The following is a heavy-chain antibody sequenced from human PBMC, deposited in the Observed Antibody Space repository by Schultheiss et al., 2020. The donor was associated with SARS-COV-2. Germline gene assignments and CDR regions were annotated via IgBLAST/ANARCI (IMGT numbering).Heavy chain of an antibody. Sequence: SETLSLTCTVSGGSISSGDYYWSWVRQHPGKGLEWIGYIYHSGSTYYNPSLKSRATISVDRSKNQFSLKLSSVTAADTAVYYCARVRSGYVDYWGQGTLVTVSS. J-gene: IGHJ4*02. CDR1: GGSISSGDYY. V-gene: IGHV4-30-4*01. CDR2: IYHSGST. CDR3: ARVRSGYVDY. D-gene: IGHD1-26*01.